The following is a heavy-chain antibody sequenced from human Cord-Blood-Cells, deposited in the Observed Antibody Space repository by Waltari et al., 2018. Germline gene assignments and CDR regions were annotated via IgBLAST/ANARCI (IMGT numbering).Heavy chain of an antibody. CDR3: ARAGTSWGYSDY. Sequence: QVQLVQSGAEVKKPGASVKVSCKASGYTFTSYDINWVRQATGQGLEWMGWINPDSGNTGYAQKFQGRVTMTRNTSISTAYMELSSLRSEDTAVYYCARAGTSWGYSDYWGQGTLVTVSS. D-gene: IGHD5-12*01. CDR2: INPDSGNT. J-gene: IGHJ4*02. V-gene: IGHV1-8*01. CDR1: GYTFTSYD.